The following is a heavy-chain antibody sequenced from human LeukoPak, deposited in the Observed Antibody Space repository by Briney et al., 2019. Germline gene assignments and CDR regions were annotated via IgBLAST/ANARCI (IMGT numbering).Heavy chain of an antibody. J-gene: IGHJ6*02. CDR3: AMHEEMATDYYYYGMDV. Sequence: GGSLRLSCAASGFTFSDYYMSWIRQAPGKGLEWVSYISSSGSTIYYADSVKGRFTISRDNAKNSLYLQMNSLRAEDTAVYYCAMHEEMATDYYYYGMDVWGQGTTVTVSS. CDR2: ISSSGSTI. D-gene: IGHD5-24*01. V-gene: IGHV3-11*01. CDR1: GFTFSDYY.